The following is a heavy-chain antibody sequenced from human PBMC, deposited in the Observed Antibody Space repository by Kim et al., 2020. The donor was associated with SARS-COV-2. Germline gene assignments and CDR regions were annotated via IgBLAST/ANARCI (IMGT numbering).Heavy chain of an antibody. D-gene: IGHD3-9*01. Sequence: SETLSLTCAVYGGSFSGYYWSWIRQPPGKGLEWIGEINHSGSTNYNPSLKSRVTISVDTSKNQFSLKLSSVTAADTAVYYCARGLMCYRYFDWLLSCGMDVWGQGTTVTVSS. V-gene: IGHV4-34*01. CDR2: INHSGST. J-gene: IGHJ6*02. CDR3: ARGLMCYRYFDWLLSCGMDV. CDR1: GGSFSGYY.